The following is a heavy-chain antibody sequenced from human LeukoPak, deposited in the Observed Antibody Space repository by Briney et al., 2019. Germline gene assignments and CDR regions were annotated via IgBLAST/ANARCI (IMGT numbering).Heavy chain of an antibody. J-gene: IGHJ4*02. Sequence: GGSLRLSCAASGFTFSSYAMSWVRQAPGKGLEWVSAISGSGGSTYYAGSVKGRFTISRDNSKNTLYLQMNSLRAEDTAVYYCAKKGVGKNYYDSSGYWGLDFDYWGQGTLVTVSS. CDR2: ISGSGGST. V-gene: IGHV3-23*01. CDR3: AKKGVGKNYYDSSGYWGLDFDY. D-gene: IGHD3-22*01. CDR1: GFTFSSYA.